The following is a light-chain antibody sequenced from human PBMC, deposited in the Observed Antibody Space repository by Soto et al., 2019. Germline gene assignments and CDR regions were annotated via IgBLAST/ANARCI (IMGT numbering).Light chain of an antibody. CDR3: CSYTSSSTPAV. J-gene: IGLJ7*01. Sequence: QSVLTQPASVSGSPGQSITISCSGTSSDVGGYNYVSWYQQHPGKAPKLMIYDVSNRPSGVSNRFSGSKSGNTASLTISGLQAEDEAEYDCCSYTSSSTPAVFGGGTQLTVL. CDR1: SSDVGGYNY. CDR2: DVS. V-gene: IGLV2-14*01.